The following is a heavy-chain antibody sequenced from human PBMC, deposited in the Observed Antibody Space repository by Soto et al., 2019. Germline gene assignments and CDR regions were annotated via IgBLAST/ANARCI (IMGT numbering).Heavy chain of an antibody. J-gene: IGHJ4*02. Sequence: SETLSLTCAVYGGSFSGYYWSWIRQPPGEGLEWIGEINHSGSTNYNPSLKSRVTISVDTSKNQFSLKLSSVTAADTAVYYCARVGATTWYWGQGTLVTVSS. V-gene: IGHV4-34*01. CDR3: ARVGATTWY. CDR2: INHSGST. CDR1: GGSFSGYY. D-gene: IGHD1-26*01.